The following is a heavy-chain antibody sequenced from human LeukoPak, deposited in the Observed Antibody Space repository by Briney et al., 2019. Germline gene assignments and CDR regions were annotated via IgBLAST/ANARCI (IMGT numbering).Heavy chain of an antibody. CDR2: INHSGST. CDR3: ARHRTYYYDSSGYYGY. J-gene: IGHJ4*02. D-gene: IGHD3-22*01. V-gene: IGHV4-34*01. CDR1: GGSFSGYY. Sequence: SETLSLTCAVYGGSFSGYYWSWIRQPPGKGLEWIGEINHSGSTNYNPSLKSRVTISVDTSKNQFSLKLSSVTAEDTAVYYCARHRTYYYDSSGYYGYWGQGTLVTVSS.